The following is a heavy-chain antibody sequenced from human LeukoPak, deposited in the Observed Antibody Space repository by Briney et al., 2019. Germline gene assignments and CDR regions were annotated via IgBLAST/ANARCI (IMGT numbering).Heavy chain of an antibody. CDR3: ARVNVVEPAPTLGLPDYYYYYMDV. CDR1: GYTFTSYG. J-gene: IGHJ6*03. Sequence: ASVKVSCKASGYTFTSYGISWVRQAPGQGLEWMGGISACNGSTNYAQKLQGRVTMTTDTSTSTAYMEQRSLRSDDTAVYYCARVNVVEPAPTLGLPDYYYYYMDVWGKGTTVTVSS. V-gene: IGHV1-18*01. D-gene: IGHD2-2*01. CDR2: ISACNGST.